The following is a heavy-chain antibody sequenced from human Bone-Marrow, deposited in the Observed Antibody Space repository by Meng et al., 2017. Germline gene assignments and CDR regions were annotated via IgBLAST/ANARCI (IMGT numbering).Heavy chain of an antibody. CDR3: ARKAAAGNFDY. V-gene: IGHV4-4*02. Sequence: QVELQESGPGLVKPSGTLSLTCAVSGDSISRSNWWSWVRQPPGKGLEWIGEIYHSGNTNYNASLKSRVTLSIDKSKNQFSLKLSSVTAADTAVYYCARKAAAGNFDYWGQGTLVTSPQ. CDR1: GDSISRSNW. J-gene: IGHJ4*02. D-gene: IGHD6-13*01. CDR2: IYHSGNT.